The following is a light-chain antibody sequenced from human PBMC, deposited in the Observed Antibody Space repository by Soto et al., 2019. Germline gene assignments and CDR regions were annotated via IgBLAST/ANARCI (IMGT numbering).Light chain of an antibody. V-gene: IGKV3-20*01. CDR3: QQSYSSPPT. Sequence: EIVLTQSPGTLSLSPGERATLSCRASQSVSSSYLAWYQQKPGQAPRLLIYGASSRATGIPDRFSGSRSGPDFTLTISSLQTEDFATYYCQQSYSSPPTFGQGTKVDIK. J-gene: IGKJ1*01. CDR2: GAS. CDR1: QSVSSSY.